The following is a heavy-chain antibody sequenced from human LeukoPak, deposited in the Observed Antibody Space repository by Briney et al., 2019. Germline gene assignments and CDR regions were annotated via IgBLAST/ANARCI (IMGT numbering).Heavy chain of an antibody. Sequence: SETLSLTCTVSGGSLSSNNYYWGWIRQPPGKGLEWIGSIYYSGSIYHNPSFKSRVTISIDTSKNQFSLKLSSVTAADTAVNYCARGIAVAGTFDYWGQGTLVTVSS. CDR1: GGSLSSNNYY. D-gene: IGHD6-19*01. J-gene: IGHJ4*02. CDR3: ARGIAVAGTFDY. CDR2: IYYSGSI. V-gene: IGHV4-39*07.